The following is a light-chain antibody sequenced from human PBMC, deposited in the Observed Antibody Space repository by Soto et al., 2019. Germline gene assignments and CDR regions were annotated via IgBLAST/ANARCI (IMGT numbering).Light chain of an antibody. CDR1: RGISSY. CDR2: EAS. V-gene: IGKV3-11*01. J-gene: IGKJ4*01. CDR3: QQRNNWPLT. Sequence: ETVWTQSPTTLSLSPGDRATLSCRASRGISSYLGWYQQKPGQPPRLLIYEASNRATGIPARFSGSGSGTNFTLTISSLGPEDFAVYYCQQRNNWPLTFGGGTKVDIK.